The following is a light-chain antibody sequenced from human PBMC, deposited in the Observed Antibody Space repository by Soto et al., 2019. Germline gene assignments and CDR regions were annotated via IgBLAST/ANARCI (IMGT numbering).Light chain of an antibody. V-gene: IGLV2-14*01. CDR1: GSDVGAYNY. CDR3: TSYTSSSSDV. J-gene: IGLJ1*01. Sequence: QSVLTQPASVAGSPGQSITISCTGTGSDVGAYNYVSWYQHHPGKAPKLMIYEVSNRPSGVSNRFSGSKSGNTASLTISGLQADDEADYYCTSYTSSSSDVFGTGTNVTVL. CDR2: EVS.